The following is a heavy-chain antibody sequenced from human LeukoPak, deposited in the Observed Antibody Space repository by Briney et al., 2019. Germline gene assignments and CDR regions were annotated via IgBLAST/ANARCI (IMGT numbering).Heavy chain of an antibody. CDR2: IRSKANNYAT. CDR1: GFTFSVSA. Sequence: PGGSLRLSCAASGFTFSVSAMHWVRQASGKGLEWVGRIRSKANNYATEYDASVTGRFTISRDDSKNTAYLQMNSLRTEDTAVYYCTRHTMDVWGQGTTVTVSS. V-gene: IGHV3-73*01. CDR3: TRHTMDV. J-gene: IGHJ6*01.